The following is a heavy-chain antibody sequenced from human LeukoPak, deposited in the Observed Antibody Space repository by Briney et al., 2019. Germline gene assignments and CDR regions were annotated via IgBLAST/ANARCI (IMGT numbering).Heavy chain of an antibody. D-gene: IGHD3-16*02. CDR2: ISSSGSTI. J-gene: IGHJ4*02. Sequence: GGSLRLSCAASGFTFSDYYMSWIRQAPGKGLEWVSYISSSGSTIYYADSVKGRFTISRDNAKNSLYLQMNSLRAEDTAVYYCARDTGDYVWGSYRYYFDYWGQGTLVTVSS. CDR3: ARDTGDYVWGSYRYYFDY. V-gene: IGHV3-11*04. CDR1: GFTFSDYY.